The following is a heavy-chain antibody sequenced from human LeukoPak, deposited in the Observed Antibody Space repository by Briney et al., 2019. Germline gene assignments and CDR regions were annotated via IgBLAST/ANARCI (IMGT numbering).Heavy chain of an antibody. Sequence: GGSLRLSCAASGFTFSSYYMRWVRQAPGKGLECVSVIYSGGSTYYADFVKGRLTIYRDNSKNMLYLHMNSLRAEDTAVYYCASEGAQYGDRLYARGDFDYWGKGTLVTVSS. CDR1: GFTFSSYY. CDR2: IYSGGST. CDR3: ASEGAQYGDRLYARGDFDY. V-gene: IGHV3-53*01. D-gene: IGHD4-17*01. J-gene: IGHJ4*02.